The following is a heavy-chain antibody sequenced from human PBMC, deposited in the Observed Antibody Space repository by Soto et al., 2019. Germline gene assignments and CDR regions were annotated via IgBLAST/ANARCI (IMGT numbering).Heavy chain of an antibody. D-gene: IGHD3-3*01. CDR3: AKDITIFGVVSTLDY. J-gene: IGHJ4*02. CDR1: GFTFSSYG. V-gene: IGHV3-30*18. Sequence: GGSLRLSCAASGFTFSSYGMHWVRQAPGKGLEWVAVISYDGSNKYYADSVKGRFTISRDNSKNTLYLQMNSLRAEDTAVYYCAKDITIFGVVSTLDYWGQGTLVTVSS. CDR2: ISYDGSNK.